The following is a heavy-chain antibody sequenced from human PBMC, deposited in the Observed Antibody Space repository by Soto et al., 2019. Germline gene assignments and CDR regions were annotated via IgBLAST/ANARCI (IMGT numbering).Heavy chain of an antibody. CDR3: ARAGVRGVTYYYYYMDV. Sequence: QVPLVQSGAEVKKPGASVKVSCKASGYTFTSYDINWVRQATGQGLEWMGWMNPNSGNTGYAQKFQGRVTMTRNTSISTAYMELSSLRSEDTAVYYCARAGVRGVTYYYYYMDVWGKGTTVTVSS. V-gene: IGHV1-8*01. CDR1: GYTFTSYD. CDR2: MNPNSGNT. J-gene: IGHJ6*03. D-gene: IGHD3-10*01.